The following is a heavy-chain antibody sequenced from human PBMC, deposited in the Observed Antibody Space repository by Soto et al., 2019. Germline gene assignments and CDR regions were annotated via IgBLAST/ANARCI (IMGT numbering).Heavy chain of an antibody. V-gene: IGHV3-30*03. D-gene: IGHD1-1*01. J-gene: IGHJ6*02. CDR3: TSKNWNGVMGFGMDV. CDR2: ITYDGSNQ. Sequence: QVQLVESGGGVVQPGTSLRLSCAASGFTFSKYGMHWVRQAPGRGLEWVALITYDGSNQYYADSVKGRFTSSRDNSKNTRYRPMKGLRPADTAVEFGTSKNWNGVMGFGMDVWGQGTTVSVSS. CDR1: GFTFSKYG.